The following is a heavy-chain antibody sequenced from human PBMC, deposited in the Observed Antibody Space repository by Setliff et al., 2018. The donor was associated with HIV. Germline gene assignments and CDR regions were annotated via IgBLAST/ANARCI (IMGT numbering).Heavy chain of an antibody. J-gene: IGHJ5*02. CDR3: ARVGYNDDSGYPYNWFDP. Sequence: SETLSLTCTVSGASISSYYWSWIRQPPGKGLEWIGFSYHSGSTNYNPSLKSRVTISIDTSKNQVSLKLSSVTAADTAVYYCARVGYNDDSGYPYNWFDPWGQGTLVTVSS. CDR2: SYHSGST. V-gene: IGHV4-59*01. D-gene: IGHD3-22*01. CDR1: GASISSYY.